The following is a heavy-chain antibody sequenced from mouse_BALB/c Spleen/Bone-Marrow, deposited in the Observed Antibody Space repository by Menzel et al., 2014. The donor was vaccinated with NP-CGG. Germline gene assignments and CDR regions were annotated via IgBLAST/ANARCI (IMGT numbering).Heavy chain of an antibody. CDR3: ARGSYFYSMDY. J-gene: IGHJ4*01. CDR1: GFSLASYG. Sequence: QVQLKDSGPGLVAPSQGLSITCTISGFSLASYGVHWVRQPPGKGLEWLGVMWAGGSTNYNSALMSKLSISKDNSESQVFLKMNSLQTHDTAMYYCARGSYFYSMDYWGQGTSVTVSS. CDR2: MWAGGST. V-gene: IGHV2-9*02.